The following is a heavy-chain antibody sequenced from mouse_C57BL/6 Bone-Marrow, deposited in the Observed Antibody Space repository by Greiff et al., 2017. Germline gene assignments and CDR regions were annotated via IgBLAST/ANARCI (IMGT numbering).Heavy chain of an antibody. D-gene: IGHD2-5*01. V-gene: IGHV1-55*01. Sequence: VQLQQPGAELVKPGASVTLSCKASGYTFTRYWITWVKQRPGQGLEWIGDIYPGSGSTNYTEKFKSKATLTVDPASSTAAMQRSSLTSEDSAVDDGARPYYSNYGYVEVWGTGTTVTVSA. CDR3: ARPYYSNYGYVEV. CDR2: IYPGSGST. J-gene: IGHJ1*03. CDR1: GYTFTRYW.